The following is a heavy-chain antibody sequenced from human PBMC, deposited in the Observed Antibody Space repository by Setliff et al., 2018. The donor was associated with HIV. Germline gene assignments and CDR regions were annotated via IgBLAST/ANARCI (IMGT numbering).Heavy chain of an antibody. V-gene: IGHV4-34*01. CDR1: GESFSGHY. Sequence: SETLSLTCAVYGESFSGHYWNWIRQPPGKGLEWIGEINDSGITNYNPSLKSRLTMSVDTYKKQFSLKLTSVTAADTAVYYCARGSSYDSGWFDPWGQGTLVTVSS. J-gene: IGHJ5*02. CDR3: ARGSSYDSGWFDP. D-gene: IGHD3-22*01. CDR2: INDSGIT.